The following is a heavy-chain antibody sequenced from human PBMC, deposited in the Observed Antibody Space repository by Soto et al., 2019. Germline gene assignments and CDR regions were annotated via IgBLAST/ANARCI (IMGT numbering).Heavy chain of an antibody. D-gene: IGHD5-18*01. CDR3: PKGGGYNYGYVAY. Sequence: EVQLLESGGGLVLPGGSLRLSCEASGFTFDSYAMSWVRQAPGKGLEWVSTFSGSGGSTYYVDSVKGRFTISRDSSKNKLYLQMNSLRVEDTAMYYWPKGGGYNYGYVAYWGQGTLVTVSS. J-gene: IGHJ4*02. CDR1: GFTFDSYA. CDR2: FSGSGGST. V-gene: IGHV3-23*01.